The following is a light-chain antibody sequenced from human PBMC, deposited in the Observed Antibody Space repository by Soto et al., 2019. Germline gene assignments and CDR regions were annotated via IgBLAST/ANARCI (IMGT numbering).Light chain of an antibody. V-gene: IGKV3-15*01. J-gene: IGKJ2*01. CDR2: AAS. CDR1: QSISSN. Sequence: DIAMTQSPATLSLSPGERATLSCRASQSISSNLAWYQHKPGQAPRLLIYAASTRASGIPARFSGGGSGTEFSLTITSLQSEDFAIYYCQQYKNWPPMYTFGQGTRLEI. CDR3: QQYKNWPPMYT.